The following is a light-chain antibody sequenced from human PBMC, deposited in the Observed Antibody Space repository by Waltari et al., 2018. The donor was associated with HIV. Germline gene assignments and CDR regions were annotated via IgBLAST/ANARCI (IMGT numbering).Light chain of an antibody. CDR1: SSGLGRYY. CDR2: GNN. CDR3: ATWDANLSGVI. Sequence: QSVLLSPPSASGTSGQRDITPCSGRSSGLGRYYVYWFTQIPRTAPKLHIHGNNQRPAGVPDRFSGSKSGTSASLAISGLRSEDEADYYCATWDANLSGVIFCGGTKLTVL. V-gene: IGLV1-47*01. J-gene: IGLJ2*01.